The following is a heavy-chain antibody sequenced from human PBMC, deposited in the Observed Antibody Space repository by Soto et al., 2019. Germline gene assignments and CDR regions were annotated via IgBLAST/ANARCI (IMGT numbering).Heavy chain of an antibody. D-gene: IGHD2-8*01. V-gene: IGHV4-34*01. Sequence: XGTLSLTCAVYGGSFSGYYWSWMRQPPGKGLEWIGEINHSGSTNYNPSLKSRVTISVDTSKNQFSLKLSSVTAADTAVYYCARTMVYASYNWFDPWGQGTLVTVSS. CDR1: GGSFSGYY. CDR3: ARTMVYASYNWFDP. J-gene: IGHJ5*02. CDR2: INHSGST.